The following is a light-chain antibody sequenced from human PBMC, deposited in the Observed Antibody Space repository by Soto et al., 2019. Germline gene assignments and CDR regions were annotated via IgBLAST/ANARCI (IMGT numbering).Light chain of an antibody. CDR1: YSNIGIND. CDR2: DTS. V-gene: IGLV1-44*01. CDR3: AAWDDSLNGPA. Sequence: QSVLTQPPSASGTPGQRVTVSCSGTYSNIGINDVHWYRQLSGTAPQILIYDTSQRATGVPDRFSGSRSGTSASLVISGLQTGDGADYHCAAWDDSLNGPAFGGGTKLTVL. J-gene: IGLJ2*01.